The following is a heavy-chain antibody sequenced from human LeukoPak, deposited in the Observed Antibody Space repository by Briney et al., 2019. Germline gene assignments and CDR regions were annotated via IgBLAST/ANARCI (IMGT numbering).Heavy chain of an antibody. V-gene: IGHV1-69*04. CDR3: ARVNSCGGDCYSFLDP. CDR2: IIPILGIA. CDR1: GGTFSSYA. D-gene: IGHD2-21*02. Sequence: ASVKVSCKASGGTFSSYAISWVRQAPGQGLEWMGRIIPILGIANCAQKFQGRVTITADKSTSTAYMELSSLRSEDTAVYYCARVNSCGGDCYSFLDPWGQGTLVTVSS. J-gene: IGHJ5*02.